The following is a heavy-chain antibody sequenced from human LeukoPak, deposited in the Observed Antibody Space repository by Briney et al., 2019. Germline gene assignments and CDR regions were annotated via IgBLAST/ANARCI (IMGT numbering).Heavy chain of an antibody. CDR3: ARGGLWGGDY. V-gene: IGHV3-7*01. D-gene: IGHD3-16*01. CDR2: IKTDESDK. CDR1: GFTFSSYW. J-gene: IGHJ4*02. Sequence: GGSLRLSCAASGFTFSSYWMTWGRQAPGRGLEWVATIKTDESDKFYVNSVKGRLTISRDNAKNSLSLQMDSLRAEDTAVYYCARGGLWGGDYWGQGTLVTVSS.